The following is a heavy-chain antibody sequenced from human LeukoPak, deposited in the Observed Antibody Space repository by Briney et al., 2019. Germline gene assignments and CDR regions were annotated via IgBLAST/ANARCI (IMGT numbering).Heavy chain of an antibody. J-gene: IGHJ6*03. CDR2: IYYSGST. CDR3: ATILSSSAGYYYYYMDV. V-gene: IGHV4-39*01. CDR1: GGSISSSSYY. Sequence: PSETLSLTCTVSGGSISSSSYYWGWIRQPPGKGLEWIGSIYYSGSTYYNPSLKSRVTISADTSKNQFSLKLSSVTAADTAVYYCATILSSSAGYYYYYMDVWGKGTTVTVSS. D-gene: IGHD6-6*01.